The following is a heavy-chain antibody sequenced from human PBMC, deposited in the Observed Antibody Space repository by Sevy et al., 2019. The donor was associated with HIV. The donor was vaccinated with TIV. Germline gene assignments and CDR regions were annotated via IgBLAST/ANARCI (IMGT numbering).Heavy chain of an antibody. J-gene: IGHJ4*02. CDR2: ISSSGSTI. D-gene: IGHD3-22*01. CDR1: GFTFSDYY. V-gene: IGHV3-11*01. CDR3: ARDDEYYYDSSGVE. Sequence: GGSLRLSCAASGFTFSDYYMSWIRQAPGKGLEWVSYISSSGSTIYYADSVKGRFTISRDNAKNSLYLQMNSLRAEDTAVYYCARDDEYYYDSSGVEWGQGTLVTVSS.